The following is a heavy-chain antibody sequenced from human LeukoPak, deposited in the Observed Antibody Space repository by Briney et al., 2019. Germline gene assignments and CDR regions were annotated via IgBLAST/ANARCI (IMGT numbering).Heavy chain of an antibody. CDR1: GFTFSSYA. V-gene: IGHV3-23*01. CDR3: ASSQGVVITYFDY. Sequence: GGSLRLSCAASGFTFSSYAMSWVRQAPGKGLEWVSAISGSGGSTYYADSVKGRFTISRDNSKNTLYLQMNSLRAEDTAVYYCASSQGVVITYFDYWGQGTLVTVSS. D-gene: IGHD3-3*01. CDR2: ISGSGGST. J-gene: IGHJ4*02.